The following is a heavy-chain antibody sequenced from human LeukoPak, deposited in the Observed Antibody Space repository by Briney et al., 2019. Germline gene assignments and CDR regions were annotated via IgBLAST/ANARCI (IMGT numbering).Heavy chain of an antibody. V-gene: IGHV4-39*07. CDR1: GGSISSRPYY. D-gene: IGHD6-6*01. CDR2: SSYSGTT. CDR3: ARDFSSSSTVYYYYYMDV. J-gene: IGHJ6*03. Sequence: SETLSLTCTVSGGSISSRPYYWGWVRQPPGKGLDCISTSSYSGTTYYSPSLKSRLTISLDTSKNQFSLKLSSVTAADTAIYYCARDFSSSSTVYYYYYMDVWGKGTTVSVSS.